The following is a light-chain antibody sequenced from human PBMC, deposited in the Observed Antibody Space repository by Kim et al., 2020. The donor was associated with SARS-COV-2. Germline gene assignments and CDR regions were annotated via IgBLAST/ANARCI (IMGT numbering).Light chain of an antibody. CDR3: QQHSNWPPLT. CDR1: QSVSSY. J-gene: IGKJ4*01. Sequence: EIVLTQSPATLSLSPGERATLSCRASQSVSSYLAWYQQKPRQAPRLLLYDASNRATGIPARFSGSGSGTDFTLTISSLEPEDFAVYYCQQHSNWPPLTFGGGTKVDIK. V-gene: IGKV3-11*01. CDR2: DAS.